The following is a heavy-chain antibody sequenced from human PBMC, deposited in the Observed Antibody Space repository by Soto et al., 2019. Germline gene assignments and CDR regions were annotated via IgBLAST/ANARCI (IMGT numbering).Heavy chain of an antibody. CDR3: TRANSNYYYYYYYMDV. D-gene: IGHD4-4*01. CDR2: IRSKAYGGTT. J-gene: IGHJ6*03. V-gene: IGHV3-49*04. Sequence: GGSLRLSCTASGFTFGDYAMRWVRQAPGKGLEWVGFIRSKAYGGTTEYASSVKGRFTISRDDSKSISYLQMNSLKTEDTAVYYCTRANSNYYYYYYYMDVWGKGTTVPVSS. CDR1: GFTFGDYA.